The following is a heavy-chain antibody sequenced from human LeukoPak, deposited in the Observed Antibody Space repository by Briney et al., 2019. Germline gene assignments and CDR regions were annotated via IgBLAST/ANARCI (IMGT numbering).Heavy chain of an antibody. CDR2: IYYSGST. CDR1: GGSISSSSYY. V-gene: IGHV4-39*07. CDR3: ARTYGSGSRTGPPNY. D-gene: IGHD3-10*01. Sequence: SETLSLTCTVSGGSISSSSYYWGWIRQPPGKGLEWIGSIYYSGSTYYNPSLKSRVTISVDTSKNQFSLKLSSVTAADTAVYYCARTYGSGSRTGPPNYWGQGTLVTVSS. J-gene: IGHJ4*02.